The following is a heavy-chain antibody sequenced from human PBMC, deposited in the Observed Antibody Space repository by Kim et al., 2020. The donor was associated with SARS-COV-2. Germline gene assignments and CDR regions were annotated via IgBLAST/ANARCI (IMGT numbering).Heavy chain of an antibody. J-gene: IGHJ4*02. Sequence: KFQGRVTMTRDTSTSTVYMELSSLRSEDTAVYYCARGRYFDWLLSSPFDCWGQGTLVTVSS. D-gene: IGHD3-9*01. CDR3: ARGRYFDWLLSSPFDC. V-gene: IGHV1-46*01.